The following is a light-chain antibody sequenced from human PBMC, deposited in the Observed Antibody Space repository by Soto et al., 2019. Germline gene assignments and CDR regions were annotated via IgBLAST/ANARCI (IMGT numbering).Light chain of an antibody. Sequence: VLTQSPGSLSLSAGERATLSCRASESVSSTYFAWYQQKPGQAPRLLIYATSSRATGIPDRFSGSVSGTDGTITISRLETEDGSVYDCQQYGSLPWTFGQGTKVDIK. CDR2: ATS. CDR1: ESVSSTY. V-gene: IGKV3-20*01. J-gene: IGKJ1*01. CDR3: QQYGSLPWT.